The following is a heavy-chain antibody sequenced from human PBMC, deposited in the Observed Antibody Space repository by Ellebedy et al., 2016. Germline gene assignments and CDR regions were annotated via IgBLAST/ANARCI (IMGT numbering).Heavy chain of an antibody. CDR3: VTRHNAAYDL. D-gene: IGHD1-14*01. CDR2: IYGVGNS. V-gene: IGHV3-53*01. J-gene: IGHJ3*01. CDR1: GFSVTSND. Sequence: GESLKISCAASGFSVTSNDMSWVRQAPGKGLELVSLIYGVGNSYYADSVKGRFTISRDNSRKTLFLQMSGLGAEDTAVYYCVTRHNAAYDLWGQGTTVTVSS.